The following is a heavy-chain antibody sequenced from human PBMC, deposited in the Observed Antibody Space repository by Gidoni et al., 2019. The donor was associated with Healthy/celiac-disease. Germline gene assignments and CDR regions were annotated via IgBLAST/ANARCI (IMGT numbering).Heavy chain of an antibody. CDR2: IRSKADGGTT. Sequence: EVQLVESGGCLVKPGRSLRLSCTASVFTFGDYAMSWFRQDPGKGLEWVGFIRSKADGGTTEYAASVKGRFTISRDDAKSIADLQMNSLKTEDTAVYYCTRDGNDYDSSGYYRFDYWGQGTLVTVSS. CDR3: TRDGNDYDSSGYYRFDY. CDR1: VFTFGDYA. V-gene: IGHV3-49*05. J-gene: IGHJ4*02. D-gene: IGHD3-22*01.